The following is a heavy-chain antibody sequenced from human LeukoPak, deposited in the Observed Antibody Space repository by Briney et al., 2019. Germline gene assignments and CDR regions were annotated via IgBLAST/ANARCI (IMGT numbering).Heavy chain of an antibody. D-gene: IGHD2-15*01. J-gene: IGHJ5*02. CDR3: AGDAVGVVAATRGFDP. CDR2: IYYSGST. CDR1: GGSISSGGYY. V-gene: IGHV4-31*03. Sequence: PSETLSLTCTVSGGSISSGGYYWSWIRQHPGKGLEWIGYIYYSGSTYYNPSLKSRVTISVDTSKNQFSLKLSSVTAADTAVYYCAGDAVGVVAATRGFDPWGQGTLVTVSS.